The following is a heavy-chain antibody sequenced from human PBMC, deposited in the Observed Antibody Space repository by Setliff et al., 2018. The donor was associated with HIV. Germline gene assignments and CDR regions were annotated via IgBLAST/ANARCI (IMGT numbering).Heavy chain of an antibody. D-gene: IGHD2-15*01. V-gene: IGHV4-34*01. CDR1: GGSFSGYY. J-gene: IGHJ6*03. Sequence: PSETLSLTCAVYGGSFSGYYWSWIRQPPGKGLEWIGEINHSGSTNYNPSLKSRVTISVDTSKNQFSLKLSSVTAADTAVYYCARGGGSRAATSSYHYMDVWGKGTTVT. CDR3: ARGGGSRAATSSYHYMDV. CDR2: INHSGST.